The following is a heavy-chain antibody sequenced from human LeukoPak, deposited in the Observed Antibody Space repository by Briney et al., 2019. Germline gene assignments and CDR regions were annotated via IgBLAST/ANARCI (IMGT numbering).Heavy chain of an antibody. V-gene: IGHV4-39*07. CDR3: ARDLYEWELPRAFDI. CDR2: IYYSGST. Sequence: PSETLSLTCTVSGGSISSSSYYWGWIRQPPGKGLEWIGSIYYSGSTYYNPSLKSRVTISVDTSKNQFSLKLSSVTAADTAVYYCARDLYEWELPRAFDIWGQGTMVTVSS. J-gene: IGHJ3*02. D-gene: IGHD1-26*01. CDR1: GGSISSSSYY.